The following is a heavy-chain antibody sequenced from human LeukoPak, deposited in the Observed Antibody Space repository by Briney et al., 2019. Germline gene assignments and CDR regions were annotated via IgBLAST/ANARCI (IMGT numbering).Heavy chain of an antibody. CDR1: GYTFTSYG. CDR3: ARALYCSGGSCPDFDY. CDR2: ISAYNSNT. D-gene: IGHD2-15*01. V-gene: IGHV1-18*01. Sequence: ASVKVSCKASGYTFTSYGISWVRQAPGHGLEWMGWISAYNSNTNYAQKLQGRVTMTTDTSTSTAYMELRSLRSDDTAVYYCARALYCSGGSCPDFDYWGQGTLVTVSS. J-gene: IGHJ4*02.